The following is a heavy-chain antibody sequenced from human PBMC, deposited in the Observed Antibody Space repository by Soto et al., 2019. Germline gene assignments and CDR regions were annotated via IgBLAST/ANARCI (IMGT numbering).Heavy chain of an antibody. Sequence: PGGSLRLSCTASGFTFNTFRMHWVRQAPGKGLVWVSRIEGDGSDTKYTDSVKGRFTISRDNAKNTLFLQMNSLRAEDTGVYYCARDYEGLGYWGQGTLVTVSS. CDR1: GFTFNTFR. D-gene: IGHD5-12*01. J-gene: IGHJ4*02. V-gene: IGHV3-74*03. CDR3: ARDYEGLGY. CDR2: IEGDGSDT.